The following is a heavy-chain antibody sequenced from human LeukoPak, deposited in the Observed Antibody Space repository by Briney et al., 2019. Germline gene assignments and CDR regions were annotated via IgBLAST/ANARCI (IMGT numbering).Heavy chain of an antibody. CDR1: GFTFSNYA. V-gene: IGHV3-30-3*01. CDR2: ISYDGSNK. Sequence: GGSLRLSCAASGFTFSNYAMHWVRQAPGKGLEWVAFISYDGSNKYYADSVKGRFTISRDNSKNTLYLQMNSLRAEGTAVYYCASAYSSAWSSDYWGQGTLVTVSS. J-gene: IGHJ4*02. CDR3: ASAYSSAWSSDY. D-gene: IGHD6-19*01.